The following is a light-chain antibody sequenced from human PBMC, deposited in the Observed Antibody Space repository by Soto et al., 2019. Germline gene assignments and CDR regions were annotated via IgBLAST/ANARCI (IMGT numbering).Light chain of an antibody. CDR2: ANN. CDR1: SSNIAISY. J-gene: IGLJ2*01. V-gene: IGLV1-47*01. Sequence: QSVLTQAPSASGTPGQTVTISCSGSSSNIAISYVYWYQHLSTSAPRLLIYANNQRPSGVPDRFSGSKSGTSASQAISGLRPDDEADYYCAAWDDALSGVVFGGGTKVTVL. CDR3: AAWDDALSGVV.